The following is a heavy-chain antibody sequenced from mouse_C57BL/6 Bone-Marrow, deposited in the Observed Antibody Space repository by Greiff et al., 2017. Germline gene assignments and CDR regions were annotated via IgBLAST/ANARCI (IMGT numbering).Heavy chain of an antibody. CDR1: GYAFSSSW. CDR3: ARADIGYY. CDR2: IYPGDGDT. D-gene: IGHD2-14*01. V-gene: IGHV1-82*01. Sequence: QVQLQQSGPELVKPGASVKISCKASGYAFSSSWMNWVKQRPGKGLEWIGRIYPGDGDTNYNGKFKGKATLTADKSSSTAYMQLSSLTSEDSAVYFCARADIGYYWGQGTTLTVSS. J-gene: IGHJ2*01.